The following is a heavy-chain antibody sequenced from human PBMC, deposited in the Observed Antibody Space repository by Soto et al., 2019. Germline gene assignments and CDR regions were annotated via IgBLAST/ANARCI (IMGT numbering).Heavy chain of an antibody. V-gene: IGHV3-21*01. CDR1: GFTFSSYS. CDR2: ISSSSSYI. D-gene: IGHD3-3*01. Sequence: EVQLVESGGGLVKPGGSLRLSCAASGFTFSSYSMNWVRQAPGKGLEWVSSISSSSSYIYYADSVKGRFTISRDNAKNSLYLQMNSLRAEDTAVYYCYNFDFWSGSLDPWGQGTLVTVSS. CDR3: YNFDFWSGSLDP. J-gene: IGHJ5*02.